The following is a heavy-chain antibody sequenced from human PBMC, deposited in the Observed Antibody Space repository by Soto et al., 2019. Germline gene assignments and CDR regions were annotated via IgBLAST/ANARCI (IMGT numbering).Heavy chain of an antibody. V-gene: IGHV3-33*01. J-gene: IGHJ4*02. CDR2: IWYDGSNK. CDR1: GFTFSSYG. D-gene: IGHD5-18*01. CDR3: ARERGYSYGYQIDY. Sequence: ESGGGVVQPGRSLRLSCAASGFTFSSYGMHWVRQAPGKGLEWVAVIWYDGSNKYYADSVKGRFTISRDNSKNTLYLQMNSLRAEDTAVYYCARERGYSYGYQIDYWGQGTLVTVSS.